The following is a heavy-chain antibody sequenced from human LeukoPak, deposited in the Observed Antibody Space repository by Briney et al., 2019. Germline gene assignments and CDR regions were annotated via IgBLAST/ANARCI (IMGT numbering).Heavy chain of an antibody. CDR3: ARRYSSSSDC. CDR2: ISSSSSYV. V-gene: IGHV3-21*01. D-gene: IGHD6-6*01. J-gene: IGHJ4*02. CDR1: GLPFNRHN. Sequence: GGSLRLPCAASGLPFNRHNMNWVSQAPRKGLERVTSISSSSSYVYYTESVKGRLTISRDNAKDSLYLQMNSLRAEDTAVYYCARRYSSSSDCRGQGTLATVSS.